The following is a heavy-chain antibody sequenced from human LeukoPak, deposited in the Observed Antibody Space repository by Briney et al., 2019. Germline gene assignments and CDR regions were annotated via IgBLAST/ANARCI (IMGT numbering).Heavy chain of an antibody. Sequence: SGTLSLTCTVSGGSISSGDYYWSWLRQPPGKGLEWIGYIYYSGSTYYNPSLKSRVTISVDTSKNQFSLKLSSVTAADTAVYYCARTNGDYVNYWGQGTLVTVSP. J-gene: IGHJ4*02. V-gene: IGHV4-30-4*01. D-gene: IGHD4-17*01. CDR3: ARTNGDYVNY. CDR1: GGSISSGDYY. CDR2: IYYSGST.